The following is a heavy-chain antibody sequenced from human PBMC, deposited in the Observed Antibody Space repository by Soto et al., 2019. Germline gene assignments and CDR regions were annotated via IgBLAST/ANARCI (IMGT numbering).Heavy chain of an antibody. V-gene: IGHV3-30-3*01. CDR2: IAYDGSNK. D-gene: IGHD6-6*01. J-gene: IGHJ5*02. CDR1: GFTFSSYA. Sequence: PGGSLRLSCAASGFTFSSYAVHRVLQPPGKGLEWVAVIAYDGSNKDYADSVKGRFTISRDNSKNTLYLQMNSLRAEDTAVYYCARDRPYSSWPAGNWFDPWGQGSLVTSPQ. CDR3: ARDRPYSSWPAGNWFDP.